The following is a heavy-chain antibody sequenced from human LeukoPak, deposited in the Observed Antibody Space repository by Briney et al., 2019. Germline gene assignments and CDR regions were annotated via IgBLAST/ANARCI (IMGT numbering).Heavy chain of an antibody. J-gene: IGHJ4*02. CDR3: ARGYYYDSSGYLFDY. D-gene: IGHD3-22*01. CDR2: INPSGGST. CDR1: GYTFTSYY. V-gene: IGHV1-46*01. Sequence: GASVKVSCKASGYTFTSYYMHWVRQAPGKGLGWRGLINPSGGSTSYAQKFQGRVTMTRDTSTSTVYMELSSLRSEDTAVYYCARGYYYDSSGYLFDYWGQGTLVTVSS.